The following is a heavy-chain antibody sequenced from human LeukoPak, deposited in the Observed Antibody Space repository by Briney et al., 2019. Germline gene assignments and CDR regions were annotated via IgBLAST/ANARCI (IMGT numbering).Heavy chain of an antibody. CDR3: ARELWLSPRYYYYYMDV. V-gene: IGHV3-66*02. Sequence: GGSLRLSCAASGFTVSSNYMSWVRQAPGKGLEWVSVIYSGVSTYYADSVKGRFTISRDNSKNTLYLQMNSLRAEDTAVYYCARELWLSPRYYYYYMDVWGKGTTVTVSS. J-gene: IGHJ6*03. CDR2: IYSGVST. CDR1: GFTVSSNY. D-gene: IGHD6-19*01.